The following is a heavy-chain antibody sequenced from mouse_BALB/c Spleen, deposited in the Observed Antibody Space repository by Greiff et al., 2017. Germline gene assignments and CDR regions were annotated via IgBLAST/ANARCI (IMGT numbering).Heavy chain of an antibody. CDR3: ARNGNYAMDN. Sequence: EVKVVESGGGLVKPGGSLKLSCAASGFTFSSYAMSWVRQSPEKRLEWVAEISSGGSYTYYPDTVTGRFTISRDNAKNTLYLEMSSLRSEDTAMYYCARNGNYAMDNWGQGTSVTVSS. CDR1: GFTFSSYA. CDR2: ISSGGSYT. J-gene: IGHJ4*01. V-gene: IGHV5-9-4*01. D-gene: IGHD2-1*01.